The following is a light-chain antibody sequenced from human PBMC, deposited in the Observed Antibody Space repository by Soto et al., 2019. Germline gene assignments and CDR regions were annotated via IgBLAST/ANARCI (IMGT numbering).Light chain of an antibody. CDR3: QQRYSSPMYT. J-gene: IGKJ2*01. V-gene: IGKV1-39*01. CDR1: QSISTY. CDR2: ATS. Sequence: DIQMTQSPSSLSASVGDRVTIACRASQSISTYLNWYQQTPGKAPKLLIYATSNLQSGVPSRFSGSGSGREFTLTISSLQPEEFATSYCQQRYSSPMYTFGQGTNLEIK.